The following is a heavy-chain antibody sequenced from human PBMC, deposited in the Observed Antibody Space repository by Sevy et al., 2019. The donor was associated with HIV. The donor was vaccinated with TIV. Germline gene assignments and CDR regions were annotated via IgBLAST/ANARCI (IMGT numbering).Heavy chain of an antibody. CDR3: TRWKAAQSIFDY. CDR1: GFTFGDYC. D-gene: IGHD6-13*01. CDR2: LKSDVYGGTV. V-gene: IGHV3-49*04. J-gene: IGHJ4*02. Sequence: GGSLRLSCTASGFTFGDYCMSWVRQAPEKGLEWVAFLKSDVYGGTVDHAASVRGRFVTSRDDSKTIAYLQMNDLKTEDTGVYYCTRWKAAQSIFDYWGQGALVTVSS.